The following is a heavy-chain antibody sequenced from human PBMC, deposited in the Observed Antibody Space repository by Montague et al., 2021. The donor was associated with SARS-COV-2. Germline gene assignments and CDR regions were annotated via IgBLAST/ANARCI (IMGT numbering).Heavy chain of an antibody. CDR3: ARVYGGHWPPNYAMDV. V-gene: IGHV3-30*04. CDR2: ISYDGSHQ. Sequence: SLRLSCAASAFTFTSYSPHWVRQAPGQGLEWVAIISYDGSHQYYAASVKGRFTISRDNSKNTVYLQMTSLRPEDTAVYYCARVYGGHWPPNYAMDVWGQGTTVTVSS. CDR1: AFTFTSYS. D-gene: IGHD3-10*01. J-gene: IGHJ6*02.